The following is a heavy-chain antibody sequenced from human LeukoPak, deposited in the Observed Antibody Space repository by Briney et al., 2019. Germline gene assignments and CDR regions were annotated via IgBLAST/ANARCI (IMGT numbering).Heavy chain of an antibody. Sequence: SETLSLTCAVSGGSISSSNWWSWVRQPPGKGLEWIGEIYHSGSTNYNPSLKSRVTISVDKSKNQFSLKLSSVTAADTAVYYCARDLGSSGYFWFDPWGQGTLVTVSS. CDR2: IYHSGST. D-gene: IGHD3-22*01. V-gene: IGHV4-4*02. J-gene: IGHJ5*02. CDR1: GGSISSSNW. CDR3: ARDLGSSGYFWFDP.